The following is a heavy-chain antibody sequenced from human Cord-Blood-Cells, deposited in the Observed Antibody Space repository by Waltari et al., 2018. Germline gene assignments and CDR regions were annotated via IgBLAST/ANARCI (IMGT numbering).Heavy chain of an antibody. CDR3: ARAWDGGAFDI. CDR1: GFTLSSNY. CDR2: IYSGGST. J-gene: IGHJ3*02. D-gene: IGHD3-16*01. V-gene: IGHV3-53*01. Sequence: VQLVESGGGLIQPGGYLRLSCEPSGFTLSSNYMSWVRQAPGKGLEWVSVIYSGGSTYYANSVKGRFTISRDNSKNTLYLQMNSLRAEDTAVYYCARAWDGGAFDIWGQGTMVTVSS.